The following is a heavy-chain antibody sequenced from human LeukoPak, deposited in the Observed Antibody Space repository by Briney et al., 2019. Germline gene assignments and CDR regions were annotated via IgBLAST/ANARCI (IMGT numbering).Heavy chain of an antibody. CDR3: ARHLFAYCRGDCYSAIGY. J-gene: IGHJ4*02. CDR1: GYSFTSYW. D-gene: IGHD2-21*02. V-gene: IGHV5-51*01. CDR2: IYPGDSDT. Sequence: ESLKISCNGSGYSFTSYWIGWVRQMPGKGLEWMGIIYPGDSDTRYSPSFQGQVTISADKSISTAYLQWSSLKASDTAMYYCARHLFAYCRGDCYSAIGYWGQGTLVTVSS.